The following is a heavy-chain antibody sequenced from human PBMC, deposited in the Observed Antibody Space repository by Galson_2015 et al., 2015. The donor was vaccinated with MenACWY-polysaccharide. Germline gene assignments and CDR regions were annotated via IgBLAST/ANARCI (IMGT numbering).Heavy chain of an antibody. V-gene: IGHV3-23*01. CDR2: VSRTATT. CDR1: GFAFSNHG. D-gene: IGHD2-15*01. J-gene: IGHJ4*02. Sequence: SLRLSCAASGFAFSNHGMAWVRQAPGKGLEWVSAVSRTATTYYSASVKGRFTISRDNSKNTLFLQMNSLRVEDTAVYYCAREGFCSGGTCYYYDYWGQGILVTVSA. CDR3: AREGFCSGGTCYYYDY.